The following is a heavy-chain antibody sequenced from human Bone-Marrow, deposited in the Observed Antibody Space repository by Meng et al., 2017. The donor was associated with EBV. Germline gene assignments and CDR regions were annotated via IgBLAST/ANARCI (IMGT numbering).Heavy chain of an antibody. CDR1: GASITTPNSY. J-gene: IGHJ4*02. CDR3: VRGYDYGDYVDY. V-gene: IGHV4-39*07. Sequence: QLPFQESAPGLVKPSETLPLTSTVPGASITTPNSYWGWIRQPPGKGLEWIGTFYSVTTTFYNPSLRSRLAISVDTSKNQFSLRLTSLTAADTAVYYCVRGYDYGDYVDYWGQGTLVTVSS. CDR2: FYSVTTT. D-gene: IGHD4-17*01.